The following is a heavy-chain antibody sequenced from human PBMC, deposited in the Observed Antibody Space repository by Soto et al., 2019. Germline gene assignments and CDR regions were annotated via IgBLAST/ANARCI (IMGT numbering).Heavy chain of an antibody. D-gene: IGHD4-17*01. CDR2: IYYSGST. J-gene: IGHJ5*02. V-gene: IGHV4-31*03. Sequence: SETLSLTCTVSGGSISSGGYYWSWIRQHPGKGLEWIGYIYYSGSTYYNPSLKSRVTISVDTSKNQFSLKLSSVTAADTAVYYCVRLIGMTTATTDRGFDTWGQGTLITVSS. CDR1: GGSISSGGYY. CDR3: VRLIGMTTATTDRGFDT.